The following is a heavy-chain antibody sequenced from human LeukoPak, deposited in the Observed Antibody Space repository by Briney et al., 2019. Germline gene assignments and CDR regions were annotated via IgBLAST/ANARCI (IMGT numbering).Heavy chain of an antibody. J-gene: IGHJ4*02. V-gene: IGHV3-23*01. D-gene: IGHD3-9*01. CDR2: ISGSGGST. CDR3: AKDIALQLRYFDWLSGLIDY. CDR1: GFTFSSYA. Sequence: PGGSLRLSCAASGFTFSSYAMSWVRQAPGKGLEWVSAISGSGGSTYYADSMKGRFTISRDNSKNTLYLQMNSLRAEDTAVYYCAKDIALQLRYFDWLSGLIDYWGQGTLVTVSS.